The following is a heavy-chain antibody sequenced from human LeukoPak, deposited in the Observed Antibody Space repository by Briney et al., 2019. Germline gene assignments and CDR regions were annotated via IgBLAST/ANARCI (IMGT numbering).Heavy chain of an antibody. CDR3: ARETGSAVGSTDFDY. CDR2: ISYDGSNK. V-gene: IGHV3-30-3*01. D-gene: IGHD4-17*01. CDR1: GFTFSSYA. J-gene: IGHJ4*02. Sequence: GGSLRLSCAASGFTFSSYAIHWVRQAPGKGLEWVAVISYDGSNKYYADSVKGRFTISRDNSKNTLYLQMNSLRAEDTAVYYCARETGSAVGSTDFDYWGQGSLVTVSS.